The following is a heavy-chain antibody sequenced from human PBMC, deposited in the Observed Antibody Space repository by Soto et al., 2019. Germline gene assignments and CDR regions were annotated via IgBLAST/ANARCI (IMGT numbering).Heavy chain of an antibody. D-gene: IGHD1-26*01. V-gene: IGHV4-30-2*01. Sequence: SETLSLTCGVSGGSLSGATYSWNWIRQPPGKGLEWIGYIFPSGTTYYNPSLKSRVTISIDVSKNQFSLSLRSLTAADTAVYYCARDLYSRIYSAFDIWGQGIMVTVSS. J-gene: IGHJ3*02. CDR2: IFPSGTT. CDR1: GGSLSGATYS. CDR3: ARDLYSRIYSAFDI.